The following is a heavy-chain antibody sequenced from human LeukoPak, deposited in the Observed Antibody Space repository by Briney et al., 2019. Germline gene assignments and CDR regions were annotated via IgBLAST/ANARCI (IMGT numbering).Heavy chain of an antibody. Sequence: ASVKVSCKASGYTFTSYDINWVRQATGQGLEWMGWMNPNSGNTGYAQKFQGRATMTRNTSIGTAYMELSSLRSEDTAVYYCATNDYGGNSDWFDPWGQGTLVTVSS. D-gene: IGHD4-23*01. CDR2: MNPNSGNT. V-gene: IGHV1-8*01. CDR3: ATNDYGGNSDWFDP. CDR1: GYTFTSYD. J-gene: IGHJ5*02.